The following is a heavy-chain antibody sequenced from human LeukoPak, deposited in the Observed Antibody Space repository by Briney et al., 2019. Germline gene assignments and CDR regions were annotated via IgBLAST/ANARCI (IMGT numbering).Heavy chain of an antibody. J-gene: IGHJ4*02. D-gene: IGHD6-19*01. V-gene: IGHV1-18*01. CDR3: ARDYSCGCPNFDY. CDR2: ISTYNGNT. Sequence: GASVKVSCKASGYTFTSYGISWVRQAPGQGLEWMGWISTYNGNTNYAQKLQGRVTMTTDTSTSTAYIELRSLRSDDTAVYYCARDYSCGCPNFDYWGQGTLVTVSS. CDR1: GYTFTSYG.